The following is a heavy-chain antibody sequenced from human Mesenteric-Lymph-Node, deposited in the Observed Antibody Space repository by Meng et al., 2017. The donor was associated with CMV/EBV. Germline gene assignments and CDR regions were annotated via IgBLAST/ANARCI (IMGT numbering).Heavy chain of an antibody. Sequence: GESLKISCAASGFTFGSHGMHWVRQGPGKGLEWVSAISGGGGSTFYADSVKGRFTVSRDNSKNTLYLQMNSLRAEDTAVYYCAKDQGVAVVGPPGKFDHWGQGTLVTVSS. CDR1: GFTFGSHG. V-gene: IGHV3-23*01. J-gene: IGHJ4*02. CDR2: ISGGGGST. CDR3: AKDQGVAVVGPPGKFDH. D-gene: IGHD6-19*01.